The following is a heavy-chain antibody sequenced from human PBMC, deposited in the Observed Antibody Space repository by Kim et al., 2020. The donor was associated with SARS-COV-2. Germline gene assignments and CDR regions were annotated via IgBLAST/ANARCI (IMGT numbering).Heavy chain of an antibody. CDR3: ARLYYYDSSGYGSGFDY. CDR2: IYYSGST. CDR1: GGSISSSSYY. V-gene: IGHV4-39*01. Sequence: SETLSLTCTVSGGSISSSSYYLGWIRQPPGKGLEWIGSIYYSGSTYYNPSLKSRVTISVDTSKNQFSLKLSSVTAADTAVYYCARLYYYDSSGYGSGFDYWGQGTLVTVSS. D-gene: IGHD3-22*01. J-gene: IGHJ4*02.